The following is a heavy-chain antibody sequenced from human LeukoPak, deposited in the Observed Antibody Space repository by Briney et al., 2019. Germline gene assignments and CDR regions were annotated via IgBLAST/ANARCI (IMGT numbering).Heavy chain of an antibody. V-gene: IGHV3-21*01. J-gene: IGHJ4*02. Sequence: PGGSLRLSCAASGFTFSTYSMTWVRQAPGKGLEWVSSISGRSDYIYYADSVKGRFTISRDNSKNTLYLQMNSLRAEDTAVYYCAKDPFEEYYFDYWGQGTLVTVSS. CDR1: GFTFSTYS. CDR2: ISGRSDYI. D-gene: IGHD3-10*01. CDR3: AKDPFEEYYFDY.